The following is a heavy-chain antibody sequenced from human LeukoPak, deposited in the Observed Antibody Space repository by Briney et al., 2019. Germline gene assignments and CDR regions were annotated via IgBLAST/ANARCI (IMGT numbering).Heavy chain of an antibody. CDR1: GDSVSSNSAA. D-gene: IGHD3-10*01. V-gene: IGHV6-1*01. Sequence: SQTLSLTCGISGDSVSSNSAAWNWIRQSPSRGLEWLGRTYYRSKWYNDYAVSVKSRITINPDTSKNQFSLQLNSVTPEDTAVYYCARGVLLWFGESPAFDPWGQGTLVTVSS. CDR3: ARGVLLWFGESPAFDP. J-gene: IGHJ5*02. CDR2: TYYRSKWYN.